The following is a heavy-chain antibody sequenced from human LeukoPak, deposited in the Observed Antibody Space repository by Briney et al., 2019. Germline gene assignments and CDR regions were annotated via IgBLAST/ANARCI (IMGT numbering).Heavy chain of an antibody. J-gene: IGHJ4*02. CDR1: GFTFSSYG. CDR2: ISYDGSNK. CDR3: AKDLTIEAAAAYYFDY. V-gene: IGHV3-30*18. D-gene: IGHD6-13*01. Sequence: QPGGSLRLSCAASGFTFSSYGMHWVRQAPGKGLEWVAVISYDGSNKYYADSVKGRFTISRDNSKNTLYLQMNSLRAEDTAVYYCAKDLTIEAAAAYYFDYWGQGTLVTVSS.